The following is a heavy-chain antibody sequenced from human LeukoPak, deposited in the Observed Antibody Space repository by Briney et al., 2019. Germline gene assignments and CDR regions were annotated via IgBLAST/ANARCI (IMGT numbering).Heavy chain of an antibody. J-gene: IGHJ5*02. CDR1: GGSISSSSYY. D-gene: IGHD2-15*01. V-gene: IGHV4-39*01. CDR2: IYYSGST. Sequence: SETLSLTCTVSGGSISSSSYYWGWIRQPPGKGLEWIGSIYYSGSTYYNPSLKSRVTISVDTSKNQFSLKLSSVTAADTAVYYYASVVAAAEFLPWFDPWGQGALVTVSS. CDR3: ASVVAAAEFLPWFDP.